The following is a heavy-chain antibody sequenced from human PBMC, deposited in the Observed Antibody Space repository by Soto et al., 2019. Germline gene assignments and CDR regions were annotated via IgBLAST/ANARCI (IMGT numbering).Heavy chain of an antibody. J-gene: IGHJ5*02. Sequence: QVQLVESGGGVVQPGRSLRLSCAASGFTFSSYGMHWVRQAPGKGLEWVAVISYDGSNKYYADSVKGRFTISRDNSKNPLYLQMNSLRAEDTAVYYCAKDPRGEVIWFDPWGQGTLVTVSS. V-gene: IGHV3-30*18. D-gene: IGHD2-21*01. CDR2: ISYDGSNK. CDR3: AKDPRGEVIWFDP. CDR1: GFTFSSYG.